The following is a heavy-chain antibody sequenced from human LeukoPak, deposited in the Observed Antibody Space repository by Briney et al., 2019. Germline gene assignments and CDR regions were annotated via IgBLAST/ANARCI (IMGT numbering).Heavy chain of an antibody. Sequence: GASVKVSCKASGYTFTSYAMHWVRQAPGQRLEWMGWINAGNGNTKYSQKFQGRVTITRDTSISTAYVELSRLRSDDTAVYFCARDRGCSSFSCCTGGDWFDPWGQGTLVTVSS. CDR3: ARDRGCSSFSCCTGGDWFDP. CDR2: INAGNGNT. V-gene: IGHV1-3*01. J-gene: IGHJ5*02. D-gene: IGHD2-2*02. CDR1: GYTFTSYA.